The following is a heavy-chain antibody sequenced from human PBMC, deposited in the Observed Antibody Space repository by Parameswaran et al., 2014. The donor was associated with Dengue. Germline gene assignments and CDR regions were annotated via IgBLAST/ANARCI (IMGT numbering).Heavy chain of an antibody. V-gene: IGHV1-18*01. CDR3: AREPDIVATIHPPLADY. D-gene: IGHD5-12*01. J-gene: IGHJ4*02. Sequence: WVRQAPGQGLEWMGWISAYNGNTNYAQKLQGRVTMTTDTSTSTAYMELRSLRSDDTAVYYCAREPDIVATIHPPLADYWGQGTLVTVSS. CDR2: ISAYNGNT.